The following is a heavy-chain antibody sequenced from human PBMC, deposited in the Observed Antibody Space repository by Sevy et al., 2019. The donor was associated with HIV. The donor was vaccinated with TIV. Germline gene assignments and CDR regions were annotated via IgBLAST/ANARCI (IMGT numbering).Heavy chain of an antibody. J-gene: IGHJ4*02. CDR1: GFTFSSYV. CDR3: AKDRTYSSGWFPY. V-gene: IGHV3-23*01. Sequence: GGSLRLSCAASGFTFSSYVMSWVRQAPGKGLEWVSAISGSGGSTYYADSVKGRFTISRDNSKNTLYLQMNSLRAEDTAVYYCAKDRTYSSGWFPYWGQGTLVTVSS. D-gene: IGHD6-19*01. CDR2: ISGSGGST.